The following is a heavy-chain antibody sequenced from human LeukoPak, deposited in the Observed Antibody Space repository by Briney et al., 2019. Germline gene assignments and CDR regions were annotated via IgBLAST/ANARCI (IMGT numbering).Heavy chain of an antibody. D-gene: IGHD3-10*01. V-gene: IGHV4-39*01. Sequence: SETLSLTCTVSGGSIGSSTYYWGWIRQPPGKGLEWIGTIYYSGTTYYNPSLESRVTIFEDASKNQFSLMLTSVTAADTAVYYCARQISDYYYYYMDVWGKGTTVTVSS. J-gene: IGHJ6*03. CDR1: GGSIGSSTYY. CDR2: IYYSGTT. CDR3: ARQISDYYYYYMDV.